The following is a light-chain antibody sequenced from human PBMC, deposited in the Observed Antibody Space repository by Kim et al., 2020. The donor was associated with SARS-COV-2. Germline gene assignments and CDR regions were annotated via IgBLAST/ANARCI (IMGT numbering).Light chain of an antibody. Sequence: SPGERATPSCRASQSVSSSSLAWYQQKPGQAPRLLIHDASSRATGIADRFSGSGSGTDFTLTISRLEPEDFAVYYCQQYDDSQWTFGQGTKVDIK. CDR2: DAS. J-gene: IGKJ1*01. CDR1: QSVSSSS. V-gene: IGKV3-20*01. CDR3: QQYDDSQWT.